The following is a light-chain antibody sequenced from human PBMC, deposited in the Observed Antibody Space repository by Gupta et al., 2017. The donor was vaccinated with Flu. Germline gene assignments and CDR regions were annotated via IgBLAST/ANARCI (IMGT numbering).Light chain of an antibody. CDR3: QLWDNGSHHYV. CDR1: NIGSKS. V-gene: IGLV3-21*03. Sequence: SYVLTQPPSVSVAPGKTASITWGGNNIGSKSVHWYQQKPGQAPVLVIFDDRDRPPGIPERFSGSNSGNAATLTISRVEVGDEADYYCQLWDNGSHHYVFGGGTKFTVL. J-gene: IGLJ1*01. CDR2: DDR.